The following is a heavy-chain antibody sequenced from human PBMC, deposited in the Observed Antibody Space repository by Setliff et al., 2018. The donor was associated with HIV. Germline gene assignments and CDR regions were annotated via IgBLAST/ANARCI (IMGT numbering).Heavy chain of an antibody. V-gene: IGHV3-33*01. CDR1: GFTFSTYG. D-gene: IGHD3-10*01. J-gene: IGHJ4*02. CDR2: IWYDGINK. Sequence: GGSLRLSCAASGFTFSTYGIHWVRQAPGKGLEWVAVIWYDGINKYYADSVKGRFTISRDNSKNTLYLQMNSLRAEDAAMYYCATSLMGQYFYYWGQGTLVTVSS. CDR3: ATSLMGQYFYY.